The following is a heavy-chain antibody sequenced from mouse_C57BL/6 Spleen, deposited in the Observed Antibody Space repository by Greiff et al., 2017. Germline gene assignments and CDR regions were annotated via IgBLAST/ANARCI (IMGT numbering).Heavy chain of an antibody. CDR2: IYPGSGST. CDR3: ARDGGDS. V-gene: IGHV1-55*01. Sequence: QVQLQQPGAELVKPGASVKMSCKASGYTFTSYWITWVKQRPGQGLEWIGDIYPGSGSTNYNEKFKSKATLTVDPSSSTAYVQLSSLTSEDSAVYYCARDGGDSWGQGTTLTVSS. J-gene: IGHJ2*01. CDR1: GYTFTSYW.